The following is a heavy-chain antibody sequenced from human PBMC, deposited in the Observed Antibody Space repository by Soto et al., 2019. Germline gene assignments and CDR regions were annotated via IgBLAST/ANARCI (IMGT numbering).Heavy chain of an antibody. CDR1: GFTFSSYG. D-gene: IGHD3-22*01. CDR2: ISYDGSNK. CDR3: ARDPDLSGYYSYFDY. J-gene: IGHJ4*02. V-gene: IGHV3-30*03. Sequence: PGGSLRLSCAASGFTFSSYGIHWVRQAPGKGLEWVAVISYDGSNKYYADSVKGRFTISRDNSKNTLYLQMNSLRVEDTAVYYCARDPDLSGYYSYFDYWGQGTLVTVS.